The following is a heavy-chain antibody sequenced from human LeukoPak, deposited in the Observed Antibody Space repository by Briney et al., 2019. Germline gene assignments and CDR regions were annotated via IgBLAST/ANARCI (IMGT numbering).Heavy chain of an antibody. D-gene: IGHD6-13*01. Sequence: GGSLRLSCAASGFTFSSYSMNWVRQAPGKGLEWVSSISSSSSYIYYADSVKGRFTISRDNAKNSLYLQMNSLRAEDTAVYYCARNIAAAGTVYYYYYYMDVWGKGTTVAVSS. CDR3: ARNIAAAGTVYYYYYYMDV. CDR1: GFTFSSYS. CDR2: ISSSSSYI. V-gene: IGHV3-21*01. J-gene: IGHJ6*03.